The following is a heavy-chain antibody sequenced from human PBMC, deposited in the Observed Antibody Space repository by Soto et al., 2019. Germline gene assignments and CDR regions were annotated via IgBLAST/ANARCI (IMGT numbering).Heavy chain of an antibody. CDR3: AKDLSGRYFHWSFDY. J-gene: IGHJ4*02. D-gene: IGHD3-9*01. V-gene: IGHV3-30*18. CDR2: ISYDGSNK. Sequence: VQLVESGGGVVQPGRSLRLSCAASGFTFSSYGMHWVRQAPGKGLEWVAVISYDGSNKYYADSVKGRFTISRDNSKNTLYLQMNSLRAEDTAVYYCAKDLSGRYFHWSFDYWGQRTLVTVSS. CDR1: GFTFSSYG.